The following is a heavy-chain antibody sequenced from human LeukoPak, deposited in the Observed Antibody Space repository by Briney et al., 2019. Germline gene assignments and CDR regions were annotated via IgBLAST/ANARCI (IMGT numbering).Heavy chain of an antibody. J-gene: IGHJ4*02. CDR1: GYTFTSYG. Sequence: ASVKVSCKASGYTFTSYGISWVRQAPGQGLDWMGWISAYNGNTPYAQKLQGRATMNTDTSTSTAYMELRSLRSADTGVYYRARDLGGDGAYADYWGQETLVTVSS. V-gene: IGHV1-18*04. CDR2: ISAYNGNT. CDR3: ARDLGGDGAYADY. D-gene: IGHD3-16*01.